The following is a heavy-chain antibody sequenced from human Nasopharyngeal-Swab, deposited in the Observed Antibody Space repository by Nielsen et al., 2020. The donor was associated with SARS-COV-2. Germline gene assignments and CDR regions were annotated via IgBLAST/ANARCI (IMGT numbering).Heavy chain of an antibody. D-gene: IGHD6-19*01. Sequence: GESLKISCAASGFTFSSYSMNWVRQAPGKELEWVSYISSSSSTIYYADSVKGPFTISSDNAKNSLFLQINSLGAEGTAVYYCARDPGGGTIAEALGTFYYYYYMDVWGKGTTVTVSS. J-gene: IGHJ6*03. CDR2: ISSSSSTI. CDR3: ARDPGGGTIAEALGTFYYYYYMDV. V-gene: IGHV3-48*01. CDR1: GFTFSSYS.